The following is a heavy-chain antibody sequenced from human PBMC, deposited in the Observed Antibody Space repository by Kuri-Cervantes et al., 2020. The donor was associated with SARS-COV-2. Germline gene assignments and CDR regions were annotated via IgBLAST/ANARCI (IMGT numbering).Heavy chain of an antibody. V-gene: IGHV1-2*02. Sequence: ASVKVSCKASGYTFTGYYMHWVRQAPGQGLEWMGWINPNSGGTNYAQKFQGRVTITTDESTSTAYMELSSLRSEDTAVYYCARASGRYFDWSHIWGQGTLVTVSS. CDR2: INPNSGGT. CDR1: GYTFTGYY. D-gene: IGHD3-9*01. J-gene: IGHJ5*02. CDR3: ARASGRYFDWSHI.